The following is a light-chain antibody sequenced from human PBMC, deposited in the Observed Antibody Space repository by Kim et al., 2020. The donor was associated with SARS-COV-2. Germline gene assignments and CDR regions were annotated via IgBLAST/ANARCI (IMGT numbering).Light chain of an antibody. CDR2: DGS. J-gene: IGKJ1*01. CDR1: QSVSRW. V-gene: IGKV1-5*01. CDR3: QHRQT. Sequence: STLSAPVGDRVTLTGRASQSVSRWLAWYQQKPGKAPKLLIYDGSNLQSGVPSRFSGSGSGTEFTLTISSLQPDDFAIYYCQHRQTFGQGTKVDIK.